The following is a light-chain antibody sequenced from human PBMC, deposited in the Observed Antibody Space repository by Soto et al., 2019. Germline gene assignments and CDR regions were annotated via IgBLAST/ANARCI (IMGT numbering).Light chain of an antibody. CDR1: QTVRNNY. CDR2: DAS. V-gene: IGKV3-20*01. J-gene: IGKJ4*01. Sequence: FVLTQSPGTLSLSPGERATLSCMASQTVRNNYLAWYQQKPGQAPRLLIYDASSRATGIPDRFSGGGSGTDFTLTISRLEHEDFAVYYCQQFSSYPLTFGAGTKVDIK. CDR3: QQFSSYPLT.